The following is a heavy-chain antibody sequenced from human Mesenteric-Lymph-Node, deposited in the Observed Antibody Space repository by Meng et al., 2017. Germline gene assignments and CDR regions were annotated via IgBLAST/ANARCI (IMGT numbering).Heavy chain of an antibody. V-gene: IGHV3-53*01. CDR2: IYSGGST. CDR3: ARLAMHYDSSGYYFDY. Sequence: EVQLVESGGGLIQSGGSLRLSCAASGFTVSTNYMSWVRQAPGKGLEWVSVIYSGGSTYYADSVKGRFTISRDNSKNTLYLQMNSLRAEDTAVYYCARLAMHYDSSGYYFDYWGQGTLVTVSS. J-gene: IGHJ4*02. CDR1: GFTVSTNY. D-gene: IGHD3-22*01.